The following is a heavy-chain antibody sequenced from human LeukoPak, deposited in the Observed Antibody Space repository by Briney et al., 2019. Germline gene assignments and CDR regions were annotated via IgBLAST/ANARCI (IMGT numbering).Heavy chain of an antibody. CDR2: IYTRGST. CDR3: ARGRYCSADICSGGDAFDI. V-gene: IGHV4-4*07. Sequence: SETLSLTCTVSGGSINNYYWSWIRQPAGKGLEWIGRIYTRGSTNYNPSLKSRVTMSVDTSKNQFSLKLSSVTAADTAVYYWARGRYCSADICSGGDAFDIWGQGTMVSVSS. D-gene: IGHD2-15*01. J-gene: IGHJ3*02. CDR1: GGSINNYY.